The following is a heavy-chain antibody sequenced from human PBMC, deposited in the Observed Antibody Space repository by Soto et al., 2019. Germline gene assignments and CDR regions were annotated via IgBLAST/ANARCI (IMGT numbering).Heavy chain of an antibody. V-gene: IGHV3-30*18. CDR2: ISYDGSNK. J-gene: IGHJ4*02. CDR1: GFTFSSYG. D-gene: IGHD6-19*01. CDR3: AKEVGYRIAVAGTRALDY. Sequence: PGGSLRLSCAASGFTFSSYGMHWVRQAPGKGLEWVAVISYDGSNKYYADSVKGRFTISRDNSKNTLYLQMNSLRAEDTAAYYCAKEVGYRIAVAGTRALDYWGQGTLVTVSS.